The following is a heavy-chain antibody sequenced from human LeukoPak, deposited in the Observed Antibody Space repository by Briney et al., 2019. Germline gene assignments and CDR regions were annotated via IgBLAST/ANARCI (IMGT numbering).Heavy chain of an antibody. J-gene: IGHJ4*02. CDR1: GFTFSSYW. CDR3: ASSGSEGGDNFDY. D-gene: IGHD2-21*02. V-gene: IGHV3-7*01. Sequence: GGSLRLSCAASGFTFSSYWMSWVRQAPGKGLEWVANIKQDGSEKYYVDSVKGRFTISRDNAKNSLYLQMNSLRAEDTAVYYCASSGSEGGDNFDYWGQGTLVAVSS. CDR2: IKQDGSEK.